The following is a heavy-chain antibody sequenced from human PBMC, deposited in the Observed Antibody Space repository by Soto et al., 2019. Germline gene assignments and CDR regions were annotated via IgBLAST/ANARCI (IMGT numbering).Heavy chain of an antibody. CDR2: ISSSSSYI. J-gene: IGHJ5*02. CDR3: ARDPTMVRGVISNWFDP. CDR1: GFTFSSYS. V-gene: IGHV3-21*01. Sequence: GGSLRLSCAASGFTFSSYSMNWVRQAPGKGLEWVSSISSSSSYIYYADSVKGRFTISGDNAKNALYLQMNSLRAEDTAVYYCARDPTMVRGVISNWFDPWGQGTLVTVSS. D-gene: IGHD3-10*01.